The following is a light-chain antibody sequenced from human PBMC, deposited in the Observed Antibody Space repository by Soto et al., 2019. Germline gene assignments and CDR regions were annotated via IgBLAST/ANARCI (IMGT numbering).Light chain of an antibody. Sequence: EIVMTQSPATLSVSPGERATLSCRASQNISSNLAWYPQKPGQAPRLLLYCTSTRATNIPARFSGSGAGTKFPLTISSLQSFFFSFYYCQHKNNWRITFAQGPGLEIK. CDR1: QNISSN. CDR2: CTS. CDR3: QHKNNWRIT. J-gene: IGKJ5*01. V-gene: IGKV3-15*01.